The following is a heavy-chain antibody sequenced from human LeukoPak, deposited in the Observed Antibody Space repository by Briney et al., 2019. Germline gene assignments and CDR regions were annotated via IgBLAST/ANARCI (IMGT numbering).Heavy chain of an antibody. V-gene: IGHV3-48*01. CDR2: ISSSSNKV. J-gene: IGHJ4*02. D-gene: IGHD2-21*02. Sequence: PGGSLRLSCAASGFAISDYSMNWVRQVPGKGLEWVSYISSSSNKVYYADSVKGRFTISRDNAKNSLFLQMNSLGADDTAVYYCARSFYCGGDCAISYFDYWGQGTLVTVSS. CDR1: GFAISDYS. CDR3: ARSFYCGGDCAISYFDY.